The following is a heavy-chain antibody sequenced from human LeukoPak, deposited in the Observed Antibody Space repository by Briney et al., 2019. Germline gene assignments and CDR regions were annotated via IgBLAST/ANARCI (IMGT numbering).Heavy chain of an antibody. CDR1: RFTFSSYE. CDR2: ITSSGSII. J-gene: IGHJ4*02. D-gene: IGHD6-19*01. CDR3: ARSGLPGIAVAADFDY. V-gene: IGHV3-48*03. Sequence: GGSLRLSCAASRFTFSSYEMNWVRQAPGKGLEWVSYITSSGSIIYYADSVKGRFTISRDNAKNSLFLQMNSLRAEDTAVYYCARSGLPGIAVAADFDYWGQGTLVTVSS.